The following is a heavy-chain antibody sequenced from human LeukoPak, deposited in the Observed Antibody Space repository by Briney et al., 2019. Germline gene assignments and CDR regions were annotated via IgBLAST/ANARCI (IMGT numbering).Heavy chain of an antibody. D-gene: IGHD2-2*01. V-gene: IGHV4-61*02. CDR2: ISSTGST. CDR1: GGSISSGGHY. Sequence: SQTLSLTRTVSGGSISSGGHYWSWIRQPAGKGLEYLGRISSTGSTNYNPSLRSRVTISADTSKNHFSLKLTSVTAADTAVYYCARAPFYCSSTSCYAFDIWGQGTMVTVSS. J-gene: IGHJ3*02. CDR3: ARAPFYCSSTSCYAFDI.